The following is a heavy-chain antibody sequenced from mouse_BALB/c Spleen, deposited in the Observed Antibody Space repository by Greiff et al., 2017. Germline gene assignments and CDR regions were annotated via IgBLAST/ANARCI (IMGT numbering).Heavy chain of an antibody. CDR3: ARPYGNYEFYYFDY. Sequence: QVQLQQSGAELVRPGSSVKISCKASGYAFSSYWMNWVKQRPGQGLEWIGQIYPGDGDTNYNGKFKGKATLTADKSSSTAYMQLSSLTSEDSAVYFCARPYGNYEFYYFDYWGQGTTLTVSS. V-gene: IGHV1-80*01. CDR2: IYPGDGDT. J-gene: IGHJ2*01. D-gene: IGHD2-1*01. CDR1: GYAFSSYW.